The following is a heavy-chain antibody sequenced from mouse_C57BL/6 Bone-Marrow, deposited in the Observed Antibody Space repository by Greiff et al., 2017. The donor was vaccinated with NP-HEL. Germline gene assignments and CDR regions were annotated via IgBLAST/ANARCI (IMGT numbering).Heavy chain of an antibody. CDR2: IYPGDGDT. V-gene: IGHV1-82*01. J-gene: IGHJ2*01. CDR3: ARDPYY. Sequence: VKLMESGPELVKPGASVKISCKASGYAFSSSWMNWVKQRPGKGLEWIGRIYPGDGDTNYNGKFKGKATLTADKSSSTAYMQLSSLTSEDSAVYFCARDPYYWGQGTTLTVSS. CDR1: GYAFSSSW.